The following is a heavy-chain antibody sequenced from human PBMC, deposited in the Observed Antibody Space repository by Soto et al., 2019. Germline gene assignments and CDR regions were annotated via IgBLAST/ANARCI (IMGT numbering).Heavy chain of an antibody. CDR2: IYYSGST. J-gene: IGHJ3*02. D-gene: IGHD3-22*01. CDR1: GGSISSYC. CDR3: ARAGRGYYYDSSGYYLLGAFDI. V-gene: IGHV4-59*01. Sequence: SETLSITCTVSGGSISSYCWNWIRQCAGEGLERIGYIYYSGSTNYTPSLKSRVTISVDTSKTQFSLKLSSVTAADTAVYYCARAGRGYYYDSSGYYLLGAFDIWGQGTMVTVSS.